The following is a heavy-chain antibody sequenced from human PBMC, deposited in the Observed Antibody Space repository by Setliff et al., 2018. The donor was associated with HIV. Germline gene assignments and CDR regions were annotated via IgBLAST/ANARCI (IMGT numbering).Heavy chain of an antibody. V-gene: IGHV4-34*01. CDR3: ARGSSNTWYYYFDS. Sequence: SETLSLTCAVYGGSFSGYYWSWIRQSPGKGLEWIGQINHGGSTNYSPSLKSRVTMSIDTSKNQFSLKLSSVTAADTAVYYCARGSSNTWYYYFDSWGQGTLVTVSS. D-gene: IGHD6-13*01. CDR2: INHGGST. J-gene: IGHJ4*02. CDR1: GGSFSGYY.